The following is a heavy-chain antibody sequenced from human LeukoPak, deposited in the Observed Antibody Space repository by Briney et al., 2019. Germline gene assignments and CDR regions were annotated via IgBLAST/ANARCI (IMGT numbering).Heavy chain of an antibody. V-gene: IGHV4-38-2*02. CDR1: GYSTSSGYF. D-gene: IGHD2-15*01. CDR2: MYHSGST. J-gene: IGHJ4*02. CDR3: ARDPYCSGGSCYPFDY. Sequence: SETLSLTCAVSGYSTSSGYFWGWIRQPPGKGLEWIGSMYHSGSTYNNPSLKSRVTISVDTSKNQFSLKLRSVTAADTAVYYCARDPYCSGGSCYPFDYWGQGTLVTVSS.